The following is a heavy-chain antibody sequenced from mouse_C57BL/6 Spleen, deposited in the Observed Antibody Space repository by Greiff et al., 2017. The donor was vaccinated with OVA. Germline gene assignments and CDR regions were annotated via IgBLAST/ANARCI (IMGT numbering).Heavy chain of an antibody. V-gene: IGHV1-82*01. CDR1: GYAFSSSW. D-gene: IGHD1-1*01. J-gene: IGHJ1*03. CDR2: IYPGDGDT. CDR3: ARSGSRWWYFDV. Sequence: QVQLQQSGPELVKPGASVKLSCKASGYAFSSSWMNWVKQRPGQGLEWIGRIYPGDGDTNYTGKFKGKATLTADKSSSPAYMQRSSLTSEDSAVYFGARSGSRWWYFDVWGTGTTVTVSS.